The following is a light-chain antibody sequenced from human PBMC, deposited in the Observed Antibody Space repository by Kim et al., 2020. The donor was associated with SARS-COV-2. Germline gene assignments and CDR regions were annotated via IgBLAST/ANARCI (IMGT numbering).Light chain of an antibody. V-gene: IGKV3-20*01. Sequence: EIVLTQSPGTLSLSPGDRVTLSCRASQNVGFSFLAWYQQRHGQAPRLLIYAATNRAAGVSDRFSATGSQTDFTLTISRLEPEDFAMYYCQQYYTSPFTFGQGTKLEI. CDR2: AAT. J-gene: IGKJ2*01. CDR3: QQYYTSPFT. CDR1: QNVGFSF.